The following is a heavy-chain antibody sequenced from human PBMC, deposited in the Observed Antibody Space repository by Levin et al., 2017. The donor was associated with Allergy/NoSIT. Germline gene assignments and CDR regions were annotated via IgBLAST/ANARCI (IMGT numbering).Heavy chain of an antibody. CDR1: GFTFSTYG. D-gene: IGHD2-8*01. J-gene: IGHJ3*02. V-gene: IGHV3-48*01. CDR3: ARDEESYGDAFDI. CDR2: ISARRTTM. Sequence: GGSLRLSCAASGFTFSTYGMIWVRQAPGKGLEWVSYISARRTTMYYADCVKGRFTISRDDAKNTLYLQMSSLRAEDTAVYYCARDEESYGDAFDIWGQGTRVTVSS.